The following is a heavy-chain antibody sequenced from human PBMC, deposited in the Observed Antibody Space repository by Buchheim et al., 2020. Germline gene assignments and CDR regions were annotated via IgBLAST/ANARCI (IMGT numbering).Heavy chain of an antibody. CDR2: ISGSGGNT. V-gene: IGHV3-23*01. CDR3: AKSFQLPAISALRRVFGLADYYGMDV. J-gene: IGHJ6*02. CDR1: GFSFSTYA. D-gene: IGHD3-3*01. Sequence: EVQLLESGGDLVQPGGSLRLSCAASGFSFSTYAMSWVRQAPGKGLEWVSHISGSGGNTDYADSVKGRFNISRDNSTNAVYLQMKSLRAEHTAIYYCAKSFQLPAISALRRVFGLADYYGMDVWGQGTT.